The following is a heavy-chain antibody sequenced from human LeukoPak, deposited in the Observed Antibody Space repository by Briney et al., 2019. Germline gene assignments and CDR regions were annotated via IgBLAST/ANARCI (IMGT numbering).Heavy chain of an antibody. V-gene: IGHV4-4*02. CDR3: AREGGPYRPLDY. CDR2: VHLGGRT. J-gene: IGHJ4*02. CDR1: GGSISSTNW. Sequence: SGTLSLICGVSGGSISSTNWWTWVRQPPGKGLEWIGEVHLGGRTNYKPSLQSRLTMSVDFSENHISLKLTSVTAADTAVYYCAREGGPYRPLDYSGQGTLVTVSS.